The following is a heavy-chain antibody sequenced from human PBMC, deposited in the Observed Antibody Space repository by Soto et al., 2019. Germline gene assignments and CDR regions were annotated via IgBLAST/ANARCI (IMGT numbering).Heavy chain of an antibody. J-gene: IGHJ4*02. CDR1: GFSLSTSGVG. D-gene: IGHD3-22*01. CDR3: AHRRYDSSGYYRDFDY. V-gene: IGHV2-5*01. Sequence: SGPTLVNPTQTLTLTCTFSGFSLSTSGVGVSWIRQPPGKALEWLALIYWNDDKRYSPSLKSRLTITKDTSKNQVVLTMTNMDPVDTATYYCAHRRYDSSGYYRDFDYWGQGTLVTVSS. CDR2: IYWNDDK.